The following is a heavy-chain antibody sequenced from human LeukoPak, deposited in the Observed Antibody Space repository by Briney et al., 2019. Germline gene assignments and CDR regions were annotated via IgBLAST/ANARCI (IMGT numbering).Heavy chain of an antibody. Sequence: ASVKVSCKASGYTFTGYYMHWVRQAPGQGLEWMGRINPNSGGTNYAQKFQGRVTMTRDTSTSTAYMELRSLRSDDTAVYYCARDWYSSSLTFDYWGQGTLVTVSS. CDR1: GYTFTGYY. CDR3: ARDWYSSSLTFDY. D-gene: IGHD6-13*01. J-gene: IGHJ4*02. CDR2: INPNSGGT. V-gene: IGHV1-2*06.